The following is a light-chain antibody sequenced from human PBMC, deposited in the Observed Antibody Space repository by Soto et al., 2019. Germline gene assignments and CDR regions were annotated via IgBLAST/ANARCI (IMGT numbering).Light chain of an antibody. CDR1: SS. CDR2: EGD. V-gene: IGLV2-23*01. Sequence: QSALTQPASVSGSPGQSITISCTGTSSVSWYQQHPGRAPKLIIYEGDKRPSGVSTRFSGSTSGNTASLTISGLQGEDQADYYCCSYVAAFVFGTGTKLTVL. CDR3: CSYVAAFV. J-gene: IGLJ1*01.